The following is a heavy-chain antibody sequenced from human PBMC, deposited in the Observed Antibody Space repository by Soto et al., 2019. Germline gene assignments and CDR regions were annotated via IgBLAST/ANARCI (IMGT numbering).Heavy chain of an antibody. J-gene: IGHJ5*02. D-gene: IGHD6-13*01. Sequence: PSETLSLTCTVSGGSISSYYWSWIRQPPGKGLEWIGYIYYSGSTNYNPSLKSRVTISVDTSKNQFSLKLSSVTAADTAVYYCARAKLSIYSRSWYWFDPCGQVNLVTVSS. V-gene: IGHV4-59*08. CDR1: GGSISSYY. CDR3: ARAKLSIYSRSWYWFDP. CDR2: IYYSGST.